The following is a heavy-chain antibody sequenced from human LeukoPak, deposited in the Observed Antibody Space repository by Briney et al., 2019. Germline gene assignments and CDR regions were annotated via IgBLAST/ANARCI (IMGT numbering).Heavy chain of an antibody. V-gene: IGHV1-8*01. CDR2: MNPNSGNT. D-gene: IGHD6-13*01. CDR3: ARENAAGYYCDY. J-gene: IGHJ4*02. CDR1: GYTFTSYD. Sequence: ASVKVSCKASGYTFTSYDINWVRQATGQGLEWMGWMNPNSGNTGYAQKFQGRVTMTRNTSISTAYMELSSLRSEDTAVYYCARENAAGYYCDYWGQGTLVTVSS.